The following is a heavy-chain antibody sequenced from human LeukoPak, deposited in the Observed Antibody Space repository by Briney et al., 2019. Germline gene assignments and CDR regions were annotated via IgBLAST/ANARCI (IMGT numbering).Heavy chain of an antibody. CDR1: GYTFTGYY. D-gene: IGHD3-3*01. CDR3: ARGDLWSGYAYYFDY. CDR2: INPNSGGT. V-gene: IGHV1-2*02. J-gene: IGHJ4*02. Sequence: ASVKVSCKASGYTFTGYYMHWVRQAPGQGLEWMGWINPNSGGTNYAQKFQGRVTMTRDTSISTAYMELSRLRSDDTAVYYCARGDLWSGYAYYFDYWGQGTLVTVSS.